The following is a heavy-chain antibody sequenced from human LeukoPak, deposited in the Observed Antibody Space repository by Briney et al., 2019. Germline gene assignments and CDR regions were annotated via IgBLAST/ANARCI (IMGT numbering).Heavy chain of an antibody. Sequence: ASVKVSCKASGYTFTAYYIHWVRQAPGQGLEWMGRINPNSGGTNYAQKFQGRVTMTRDTSISTAYMELSRLRSDDTAVYYCARPWEITMSERSYNWFDSWGQGTLATVSS. D-gene: IGHD1-26*01. CDR1: GYTFTAYY. V-gene: IGHV1-2*02. CDR3: ARPWEITMSERSYNWFDS. J-gene: IGHJ5*01. CDR2: INPNSGGT.